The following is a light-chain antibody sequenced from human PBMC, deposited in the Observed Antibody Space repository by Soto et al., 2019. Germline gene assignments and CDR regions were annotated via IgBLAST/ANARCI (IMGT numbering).Light chain of an antibody. CDR1: QDITKY. CDR2: DAS. Sequence: DIQMTQSPSSLSASVGDRVTITCQASQDITKYLNWYRQKPGKAPNLLIYDASKLKTGVPSRFSGTGSGTYFTLTISSLQPEDLATYFCQQYDSLPPTFGGGTRVEIK. V-gene: IGKV1-33*01. CDR3: QQYDSLPPT. J-gene: IGKJ4*01.